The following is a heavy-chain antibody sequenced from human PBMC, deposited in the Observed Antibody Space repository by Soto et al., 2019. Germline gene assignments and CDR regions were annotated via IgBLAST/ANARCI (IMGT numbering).Heavy chain of an antibody. CDR1: GFTVTSKY. Sequence: GGSLRLSCAGSGFTVTSKYMSWVRQAPGKGLEWVSLIQSGGSTFYADSVKGRFSISRDESTSTAYMELSSLRSEDTAVYYCARDEHGMDVWGQGTTVTVSS. J-gene: IGHJ6*02. CDR2: IQSGGST. V-gene: IGHV3-53*05. CDR3: ARDEHGMDV.